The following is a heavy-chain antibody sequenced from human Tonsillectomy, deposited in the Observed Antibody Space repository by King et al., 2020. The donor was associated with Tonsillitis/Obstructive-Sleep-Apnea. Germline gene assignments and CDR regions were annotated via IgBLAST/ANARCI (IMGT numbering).Heavy chain of an antibody. D-gene: IGHD1-26*01. J-gene: IGHJ3*02. CDR1: GGSFSGYY. CDR3: ARAPWGSYAFDI. Sequence: VQLQQWGAGLLKPSETLSLTCAVYGGSFSGYYWSWIHQPPGKGLEWIGEINHSGSTNYNPSLKSRVTISGDTSKKQFSLKLNSVTAADTAVYYCARAPWGSYAFDIWGQETMVTVSS. V-gene: IGHV4-34*01. CDR2: INHSGST.